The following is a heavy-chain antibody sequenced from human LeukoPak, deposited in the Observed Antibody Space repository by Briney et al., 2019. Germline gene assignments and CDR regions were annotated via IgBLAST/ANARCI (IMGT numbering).Heavy chain of an antibody. CDR1: GFTFSSYG. CDR3: ARDQWLVSPFDY. CDR2: IWYDGSNK. Sequence: GRSLRLSCAASGFTFSSYGMHWVRQAPGKGLEWVAVIWYDGSNKYYADSVKGRFTISRDNSKNTLYLQMNSLRAEDTAVYYCARDQWLVSPFDYWGQGTLVTVSS. V-gene: IGHV3-33*01. J-gene: IGHJ4*02. D-gene: IGHD6-19*01.